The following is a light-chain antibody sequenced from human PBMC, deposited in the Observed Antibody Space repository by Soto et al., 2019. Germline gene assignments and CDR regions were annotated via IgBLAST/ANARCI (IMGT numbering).Light chain of an antibody. CDR2: GNS. Sequence: QCVLTRPPSVSGAPGQRVTISCTGSSSNIGAGYDVHWYQQLPGTAPKLLIYGNSNRPSAVPDRFSGSKSGTSASLAITGLQAEDEADYYSPSYESSTGAFDVVGTGTKENVL. CDR3: PSYESSTGAFDV. V-gene: IGLV1-40*01. CDR1: SSNIGAGYD. J-gene: IGLJ1*01.